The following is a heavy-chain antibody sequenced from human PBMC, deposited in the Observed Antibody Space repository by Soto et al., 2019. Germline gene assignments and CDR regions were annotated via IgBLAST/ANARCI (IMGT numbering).Heavy chain of an antibody. CDR1: GDSVSSNSAA. Sequence: SQTLSLTCAISGDSVSSNSAAWNWIRQSPSRGLEWLGSKYYRSKWYNDYAVSVKSRKTINPETAKNQFSLQLKSVTPEDTAVYYCARDRVAVADPFDYWGQGTLVTVSS. J-gene: IGHJ4*01. D-gene: IGHD6-19*01. CDR2: KYYRSKWYN. V-gene: IGHV6-1*01. CDR3: ARDRVAVADPFDY.